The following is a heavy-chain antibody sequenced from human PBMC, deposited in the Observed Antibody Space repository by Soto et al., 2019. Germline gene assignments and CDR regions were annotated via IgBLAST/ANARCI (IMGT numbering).Heavy chain of an antibody. CDR1: GYNFIDYG. Sequence: QVHLVQSGAEVKRPGASVKVSCKFSGYNFIDYGMTWVRQAPGQGLEWMGWITGSNGATNYAPKFQGRVTLTADKSTNTVYMELRSLRKDDTAVYYCARDSKWLIIKGNWFDSWGQGTLVTVSS. V-gene: IGHV1-18*04. CDR2: ITGSNGAT. D-gene: IGHD5-12*01. CDR3: ARDSKWLIIKGNWFDS. J-gene: IGHJ5*01.